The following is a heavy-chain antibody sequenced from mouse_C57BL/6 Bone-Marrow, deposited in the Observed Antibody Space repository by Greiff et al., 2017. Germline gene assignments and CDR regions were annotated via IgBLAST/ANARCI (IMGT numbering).Heavy chain of an antibody. Sequence: EVKLMESGPELVKPGASVKISCKASGYSFTDYNMNWVKQSNGKSLEWIGVINPNYGTTSYNQKFKGKATLTVDQSSSTAYMQLNSLTAEDSAVYDCALYYYGMGAMDYWGQGTSVTVSS. J-gene: IGHJ4*01. CDR2: INPNYGTT. D-gene: IGHD1-1*01. CDR3: ALYYYGMGAMDY. V-gene: IGHV1-39*01. CDR1: GYSFTDYN.